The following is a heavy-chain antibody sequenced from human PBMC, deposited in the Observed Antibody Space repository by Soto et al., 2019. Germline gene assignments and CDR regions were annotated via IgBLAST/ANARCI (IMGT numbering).Heavy chain of an antibody. CDR2: ITSDVNYK. Sequence: GGSLRLSCAASGFAFSTYGLHWVRQAPGKQLEWVAIITSDVNYKYYADSVKGRFTISRDNSKNTLFLQMNSLRAEDTAVYYCAKGGSFDIWGQGTLVTVSS. D-gene: IGHD3-16*01. CDR3: AKGGSFDI. CDR1: GFAFSTYG. V-gene: IGHV3-30*18. J-gene: IGHJ4*02.